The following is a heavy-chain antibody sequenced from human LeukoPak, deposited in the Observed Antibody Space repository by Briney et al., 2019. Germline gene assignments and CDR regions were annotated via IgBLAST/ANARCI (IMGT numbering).Heavy chain of an antibody. CDR3: AKEGGGSYYVDY. CDR1: GFTFRSHA. Sequence: GGSLRLSCVGSGFTFRSHAMSWVRQAPGKGLEWVSAISGSGGSTYYADSVKGRFTISRDNSKNTLYLQMNSLRAEDTAVYYCAKEGGGSYYVDYWGQGTLVTVSS. CDR2: ISGSGGST. J-gene: IGHJ4*02. D-gene: IGHD1-26*01. V-gene: IGHV3-23*01.